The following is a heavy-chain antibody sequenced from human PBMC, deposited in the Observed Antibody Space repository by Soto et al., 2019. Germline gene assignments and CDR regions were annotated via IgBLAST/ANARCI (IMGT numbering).Heavy chain of an antibody. J-gene: IGHJ6*02. Sequence: GGSLRLSCAASGFTFSDYYMSWIRQAPGKGLEWVSYISSSGSTIYYADSVKGRFTISRDNAKNSLYLQMNSLRAEDTAVYYCARAYSPGSIAARYYGMDVWGQGTTVTVSS. CDR3: ARAYSPGSIAARYYGMDV. V-gene: IGHV3-11*01. D-gene: IGHD6-6*01. CDR2: ISSSGSTI. CDR1: GFTFSDYY.